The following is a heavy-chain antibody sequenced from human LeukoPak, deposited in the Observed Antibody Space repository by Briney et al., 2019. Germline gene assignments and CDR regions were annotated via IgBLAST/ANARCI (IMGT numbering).Heavy chain of an antibody. CDR2: IYYSGST. Sequence: PSETLSLTCTVSGGSISSSSYYWGWIRQPPGKGLEWIGGIYYSGSTYYNPSLKSRVTISVDTSKNQFSLKLSSVTAADTAVYYCARVYCSSTSCSDAFDIWGQGTMVTVSS. CDR3: ARVYCSSTSCSDAFDI. CDR1: GGSISSSSYY. J-gene: IGHJ3*02. V-gene: IGHV4-39*01. D-gene: IGHD2-2*01.